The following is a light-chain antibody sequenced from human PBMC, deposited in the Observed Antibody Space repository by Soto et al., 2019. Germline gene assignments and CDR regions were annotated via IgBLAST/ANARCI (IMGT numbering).Light chain of an antibody. CDR3: AAWDDSLYGWV. CDR1: SSNIGSNT. V-gene: IGLV1-44*01. CDR2: YNN. Sequence: QSVLTQPPSASGTPGQTVTISCSGSSSNIGSNTVNWYQQLPGTAPTLLLYYNNHRPSGVPDRCSGSKSGTSASLAISWLQSEDEAHDYCAAWDDSLYGWVFGGGTKLTVL. J-gene: IGLJ3*02.